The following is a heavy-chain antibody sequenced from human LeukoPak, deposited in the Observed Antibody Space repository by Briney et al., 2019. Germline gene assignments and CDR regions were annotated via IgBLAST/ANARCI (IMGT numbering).Heavy chain of an antibody. Sequence: GGFLRLSCEASGLTFSSYGMSWVRQAPGKGLQWVSAITGGGGTTYYADSVKGRFTISRDNFKNMLYLQMNSLRAEDTAVYYCAKMQGYFDYWGQGALVPVSS. CDR3: AKMQGYFDY. CDR1: GLTFSSYG. CDR2: ITGGGGTT. J-gene: IGHJ4*02. V-gene: IGHV3-23*01.